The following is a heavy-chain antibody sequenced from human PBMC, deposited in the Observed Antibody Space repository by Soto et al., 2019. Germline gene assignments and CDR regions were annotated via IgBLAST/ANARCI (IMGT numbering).Heavy chain of an antibody. CDR3: ARVEFGGYLDY. V-gene: IGHV3-33*01. CDR2: IWYDGSTK. J-gene: IGHJ4*02. Sequence: QVQLVESGGGVVQPGRALRLSCSASGFTFSDYGMHWVRQAPGKGLEWVAVIWYDGSTKHYTDSVKGRFTISRDNSKNPLYLQINSLRVEDPAVYYCARVEFGGYLDYWGQGTLVIVSS. CDR1: GFTFSDYG. D-gene: IGHD3-10*01.